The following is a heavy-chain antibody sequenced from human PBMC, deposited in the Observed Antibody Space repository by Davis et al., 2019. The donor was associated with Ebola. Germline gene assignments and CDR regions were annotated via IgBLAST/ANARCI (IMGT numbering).Heavy chain of an antibody. Sequence: GESLKISCATSGFTFNNYAMSWVRQTPGKGLQWVSGISGSGTKTYYADSMKGRFTISRDNSKKTLYLQMNSLRAEDTAVYYCAKDTSNVWFDVWGQGTMVTVSS. J-gene: IGHJ3*01. CDR1: GFTFNNYA. CDR2: ISGSGTKT. V-gene: IGHV3-23*01. CDR3: AKDTSNVWFDV. D-gene: IGHD1-26*01.